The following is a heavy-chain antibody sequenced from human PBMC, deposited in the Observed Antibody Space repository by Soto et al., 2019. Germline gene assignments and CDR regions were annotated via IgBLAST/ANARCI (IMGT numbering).Heavy chain of an antibody. CDR1: GFTFSSYG. V-gene: IGHV3-33*01. D-gene: IGHD2-15*01. CDR2: IWYDGSNK. Sequence: GGSLRLSCAASGFTFSSYGMHWVRRAPGKGLEWVAVIWYDGSNKYYADSVKGRFTISRDNSKNTLYLQMNSLRAEDTAVYYCARGGSSTGWYFDLWGRGTLVTVSS. J-gene: IGHJ2*01. CDR3: ARGGSSTGWYFDL.